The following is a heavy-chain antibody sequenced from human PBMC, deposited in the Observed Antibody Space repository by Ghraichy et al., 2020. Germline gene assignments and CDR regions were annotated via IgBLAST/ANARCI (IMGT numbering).Heavy chain of an antibody. J-gene: IGHJ4*02. V-gene: IGHV4-39*01. CDR1: GGSISSSSYY. CDR3: ARRGVGYCSGGSCYSFDY. CDR2: MYYSGST. Sequence: SETLSLTCSVSGGSISSSSYYWGWIRQPPGKGLEWIGSMYYSGSTYYNPSLKSRVTISVDTSKNQFSLKLSSVTAADTAVYYCARRGVGYCSGGSCYSFDYWGQGTLVTVSS. D-gene: IGHD2-15*01.